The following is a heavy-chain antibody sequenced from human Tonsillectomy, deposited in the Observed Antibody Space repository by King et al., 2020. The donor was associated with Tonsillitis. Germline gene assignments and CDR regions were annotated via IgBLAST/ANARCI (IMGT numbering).Heavy chain of an antibody. CDR1: GFTFTSSA. Sequence: QLVQSGPEVKKPGTSVKVSCKASGFTFTSSAVQWVRQARGQRLEWIGWIVVGSGNTNYAQKFQERVTITRDMSISTAYMELSSLRSEDTAVYYCAAKESVDIVAATAFDIWGQGTMVTVSS. V-gene: IGHV1-58*01. CDR3: AAKESVDIVAATAFDI. D-gene: IGHD5-12*01. J-gene: IGHJ3*02. CDR2: IVVGSGNT.